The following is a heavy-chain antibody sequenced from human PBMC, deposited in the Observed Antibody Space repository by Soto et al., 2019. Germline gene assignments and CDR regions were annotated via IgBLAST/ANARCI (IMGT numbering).Heavy chain of an antibody. D-gene: IGHD3-10*01. Sequence: QVQLQQWGAGLLKPSETLSLTCAVYGGSFSGYYWSWIRQPPGKGLEWIGEINHSGSNNYNPSLQSRVTISVDTSKNQFSLKLSSVTAADTAVYYCARGSPPPYGSGSYPLWYYYGMDVWGQGTTVTVSS. V-gene: IGHV4-34*01. CDR1: GGSFSGYY. CDR3: ARGSPPPYGSGSYPLWYYYGMDV. J-gene: IGHJ6*02. CDR2: INHSGSN.